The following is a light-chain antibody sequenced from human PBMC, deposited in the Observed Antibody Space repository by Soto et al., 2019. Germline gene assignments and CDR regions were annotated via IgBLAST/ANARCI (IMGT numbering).Light chain of an antibody. V-gene: IGKV3-20*01. CDR3: QQFGNSPYT. CDR1: QSVSSSY. CDR2: GAS. J-gene: IGKJ2*01. Sequence: SLSPGERATLSCRASQSVSSSYLAWYQQKPGQAPRLLIYGASSRATGIPDRFSGSGSGTDFTLTISRLEPEDFAVYYCQQFGNSPYTLGQGTRLEIK.